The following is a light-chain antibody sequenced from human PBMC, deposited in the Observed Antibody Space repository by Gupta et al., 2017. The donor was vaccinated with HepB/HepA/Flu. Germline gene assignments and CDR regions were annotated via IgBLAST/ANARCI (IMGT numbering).Light chain of an antibody. Sequence: DIQMTQSPSSLSASVGDRVTITCRASQSISNYLNWYQQKPGKAPNLLIYTGSSLQSGVPSRFSGSGSATDFTLTISRLQCEDFAIYYCQQSDSTPITFGQGTLLEIK. CDR1: QSISNY. CDR3: QQSDSTPIT. V-gene: IGKV1-39*01. J-gene: IGKJ5*01. CDR2: TGS.